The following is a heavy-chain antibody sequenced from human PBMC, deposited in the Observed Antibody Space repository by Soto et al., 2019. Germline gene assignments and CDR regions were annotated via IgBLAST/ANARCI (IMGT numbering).Heavy chain of an antibody. Sequence: QVQLVQSGAEVKKPGSSVKVSCKASGGTFSSYAISWVRQAPGQGLEWMGGIIPIFGTANYAQKFQGRVTITADESTSTAYMELSSLRSEDTAVYYCARGLAGLIAAAGTLWRFDYYGMDVWGQGTTVTVSS. CDR2: IIPIFGTA. J-gene: IGHJ6*02. CDR3: ARGLAGLIAAAGTLWRFDYYGMDV. V-gene: IGHV1-69*01. CDR1: GGTFSSYA. D-gene: IGHD6-13*01.